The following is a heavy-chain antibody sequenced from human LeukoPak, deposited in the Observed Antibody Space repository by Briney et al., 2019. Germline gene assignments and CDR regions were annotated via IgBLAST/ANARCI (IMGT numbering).Heavy chain of an antibody. D-gene: IGHD6-13*01. Sequence: SETLSLTCTVSGGSISSYYWSWIRQPPGKGLEWIGYIYYSGSTNYNPSLKSRVTISVGTSKNQFSLKLSSVTAADTAVYYCARAGYSSSWYRMGYNWFDPWGQGTLVTVSS. J-gene: IGHJ5*02. V-gene: IGHV4-59*12. CDR1: GGSISSYY. CDR2: IYYSGST. CDR3: ARAGYSSSWYRMGYNWFDP.